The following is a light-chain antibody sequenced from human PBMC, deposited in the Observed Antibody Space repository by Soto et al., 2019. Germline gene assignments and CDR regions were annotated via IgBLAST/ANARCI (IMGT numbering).Light chain of an antibody. J-gene: IGLJ1*01. CDR1: SSDVGGYNY. Sequence: QSALTQPPSASGSPGQSVTISCTGTSSDVGGYNYVSWYQQHPGKAPKLMIYDVIKRPSGVPDRFSGSKSGNTASLTVSGLQAEDEADYYCCSYAGRYTYVFGTGTKLTVL. V-gene: IGLV2-8*01. CDR2: DVI. CDR3: CSYAGRYTYV.